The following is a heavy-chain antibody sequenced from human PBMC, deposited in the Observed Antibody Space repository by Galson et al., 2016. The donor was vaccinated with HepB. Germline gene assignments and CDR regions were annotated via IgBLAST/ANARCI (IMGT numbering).Heavy chain of an antibody. CDR1: GFTLSRYW. Sequence: LRLSCAGSGFTLSRYWMSWVRQAPGKGLEWLANIKEDGSEKKYVDSVKGRFTISRDNAKNSVYLQMNSLRAEDTAVYYCTRDIAAFGGVMEWGQGTLVTISS. CDR2: IKEDGSEK. CDR3: TRDIAAFGGVME. D-gene: IGHD3-16*01. J-gene: IGHJ4*02. V-gene: IGHV3-7*04.